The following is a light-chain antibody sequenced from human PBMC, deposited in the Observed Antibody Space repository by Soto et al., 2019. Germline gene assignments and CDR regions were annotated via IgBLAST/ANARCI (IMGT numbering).Light chain of an antibody. CDR2: AAS. J-gene: IGKJ4*01. Sequence: DIQMTQSPSSLSASVGDRVTITCQASEDISVYLNWYQHKPGKAPKLLIYAASSLQSGVPSRFSGSGSETEFTLSISSLQPEDFATYFCQQIYSAPLTFGGGTKV. CDR1: EDISVY. V-gene: IGKV1-39*01. CDR3: QQIYSAPLT.